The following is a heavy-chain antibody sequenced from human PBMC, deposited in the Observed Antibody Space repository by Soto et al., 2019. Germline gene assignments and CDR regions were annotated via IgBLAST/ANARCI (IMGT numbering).Heavy chain of an antibody. J-gene: IGHJ6*02. CDR2: IKQDGSEK. Sequence: QPGGSLRVSCAASGFTFSSYWMSWVRQAPGKGLEWVANIKQDGSEKYYVDSVKGRFTISRDNAKNSLYLQMNSLRAEDTAVYYCARVPDPYCSSTSCSYYYYGMDVWGQGTTVTVSS. CDR1: GFTFSSYW. V-gene: IGHV3-7*03. D-gene: IGHD2-2*01. CDR3: ARVPDPYCSSTSCSYYYYGMDV.